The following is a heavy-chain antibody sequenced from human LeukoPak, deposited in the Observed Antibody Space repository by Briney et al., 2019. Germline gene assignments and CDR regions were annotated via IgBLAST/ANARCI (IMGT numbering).Heavy chain of an antibody. CDR2: ISSSSSTI. V-gene: IGHV3-48*01. CDR1: GFTFSSYS. D-gene: IGHD1-7*01. CDR3: ARGTRSYDP. Sequence: GGSLRLSCAASGFTFSSYSMNWVRQAPGTGLEWVSYISSSSSTIYYADSVKGRFTISRDNAKSSLYLQMNSLRAEDTAVYYCARGTRSYDPWGQGTLVTVSS. J-gene: IGHJ5*02.